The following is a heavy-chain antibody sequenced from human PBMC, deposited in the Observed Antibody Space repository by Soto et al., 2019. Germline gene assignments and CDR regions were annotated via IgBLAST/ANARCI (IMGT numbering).Heavy chain of an antibody. CDR1: GESFSSDDYY. CDR3: ARVAGVAYCGGDCYHFDY. V-gene: IGHV4-30-4*01. Sequence: SETLSLTCTVSGESFSSDDYYWSWIRQPPGKGLEWIGYISYRVDTYYSPSLKSRVTMSIDTSKNQFSLNVSSVTAADTAVYYCARVAGVAYCGGDCYHFDYWGQGSRVTVSS. J-gene: IGHJ4*02. CDR2: ISYRVDT. D-gene: IGHD2-21*02.